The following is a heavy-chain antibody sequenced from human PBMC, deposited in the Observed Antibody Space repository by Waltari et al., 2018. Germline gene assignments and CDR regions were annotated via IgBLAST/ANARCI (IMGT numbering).Heavy chain of an antibody. J-gene: IGHJ5*02. D-gene: IGHD3-3*01. CDR1: GYTFTSYA. Sequence: QVQLVQSGAEVKKPGASVKVSCKASGYTFTSYAMHWVRKAPGQRLEWMGWINAGNGNTKYSQKFQGRVTITRDTSASTAYMELSSLRSEDTAVYYCARTSITIFGVVYWFDPWGQGTLVTVSS. V-gene: IGHV1-3*01. CDR3: ARTSITIFGVVYWFDP. CDR2: INAGNGNT.